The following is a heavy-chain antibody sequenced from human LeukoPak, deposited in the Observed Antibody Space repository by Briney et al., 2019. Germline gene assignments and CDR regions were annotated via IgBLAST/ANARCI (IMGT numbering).Heavy chain of an antibody. Sequence: PSETLSLTCTVSGGSISSYYWSWIRQPPGKGLEWIGYIYYSGSTNYNPSLKSRVTISVDTSKNQFSLKLSSVTAADTAVYYCASLGSDSRGDYWGQGTLVTVSS. D-gene: IGHD3-16*01. CDR2: IYYSGST. J-gene: IGHJ4*02. V-gene: IGHV4-59*01. CDR1: GGSISSYY. CDR3: ASLGSDSRGDY.